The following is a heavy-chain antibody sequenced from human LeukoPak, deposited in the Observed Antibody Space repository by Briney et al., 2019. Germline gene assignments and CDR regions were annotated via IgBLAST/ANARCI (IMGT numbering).Heavy chain of an antibody. J-gene: IGHJ6*03. V-gene: IGHV3-7*01. CDR3: ARARYGDTYYMDV. CDR1: GFTFSSYW. CDR2: IKQDGSEK. Sequence: GGSLRLSCAASGFTFSSYWMSWVRQAPGKGLEWVANIKQDGSEKYYVDSVKGRFTISRDNAKNSLYLQMNSLRAEDTAVYYCARARYGDTYYMDVWGKGTTVTVSS. D-gene: IGHD4-17*01.